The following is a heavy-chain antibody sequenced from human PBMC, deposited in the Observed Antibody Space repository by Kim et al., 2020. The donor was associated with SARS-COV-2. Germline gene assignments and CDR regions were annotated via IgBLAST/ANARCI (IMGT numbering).Heavy chain of an antibody. CDR3: AREGSDAFDM. V-gene: IGHV4-59*01. J-gene: IGHJ3*02. CDR2: T. Sequence: TNYHPSLESRVTISVDTSKNQFSLKLTSVTAADTAVYYCAREGSDAFDMWGQGTMVTVSS.